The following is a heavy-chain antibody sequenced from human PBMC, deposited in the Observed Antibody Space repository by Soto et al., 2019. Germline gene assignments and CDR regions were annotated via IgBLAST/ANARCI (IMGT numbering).Heavy chain of an antibody. CDR1: GYTFTSYY. D-gene: IGHD2-15*01. V-gene: IGHV1-46*01. J-gene: IGHJ4*02. Sequence: ASVKVSCKASGYTFTSYYMRWVRQAPGQRLEWMGIINPSGGITNYAQKFQGRVTMTADTSTSTAYMELSSLRSEDTAVYYCARDPVYCSGGSCYPALYYFDYWGQGTLVTVS. CDR3: ARDPVYCSGGSCYPALYYFDY. CDR2: INPSGGIT.